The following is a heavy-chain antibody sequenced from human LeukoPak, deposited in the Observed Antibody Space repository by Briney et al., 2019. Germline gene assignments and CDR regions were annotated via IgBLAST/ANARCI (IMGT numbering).Heavy chain of an antibody. J-gene: IGHJ6*03. CDR1: GYTLTELS. Sequence: GASVKVSCKVSGYTLTELSMHWVRQAPGQGLEWMGWINPNSGGTNYAQKFQGRVTMTRDTSISTAYMELSRLRSDDTAVYYCARGSGIAAAGDYYYYYMDVWGKGTTVTVSS. V-gene: IGHV1-2*02. D-gene: IGHD6-13*01. CDR3: ARGSGIAAAGDYYYYYMDV. CDR2: INPNSGGT.